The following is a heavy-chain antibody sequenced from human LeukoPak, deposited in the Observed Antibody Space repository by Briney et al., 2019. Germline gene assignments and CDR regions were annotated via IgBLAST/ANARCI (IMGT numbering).Heavy chain of an antibody. D-gene: IGHD2-15*01. CDR3: ARVLRYCSGGNCYSGGLGYMDV. V-gene: IGHV3-11*01. J-gene: IGHJ6*03. CDR2: ISSSGSTI. Sequence: KSGGSLRLSCAASGFTVSSNYMSWVRQAPGKGLEWVSYISSSGSTIYYADSVKGRFTISRDNAKNSLYLQMNSLRAEDTAVYYCARVLRYCSGGNCYSGGLGYMDVWGKGTTVTISS. CDR1: GFTVSSNY.